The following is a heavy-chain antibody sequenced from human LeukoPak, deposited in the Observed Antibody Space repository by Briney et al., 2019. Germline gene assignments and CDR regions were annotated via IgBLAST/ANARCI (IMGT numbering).Heavy chain of an antibody. CDR1: GFTFSSYG. Sequence: GGSLRISCAASGFTFSSYGMHWVRQAPGKGLEWVAVISYDGSNKYYADSVKGRFTISRDNSKNTLYLQMNSLRAEDTAVYYCAKAHDSAAGVDYWGQGTLVTVSS. V-gene: IGHV3-30*18. J-gene: IGHJ4*02. CDR2: ISYDGSNK. CDR3: AKAHDSAAGVDY. D-gene: IGHD6-13*01.